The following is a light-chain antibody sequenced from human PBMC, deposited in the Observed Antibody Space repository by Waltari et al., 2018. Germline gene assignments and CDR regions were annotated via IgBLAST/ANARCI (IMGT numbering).Light chain of an antibody. CDR3: GTWDSSLSAGV. V-gene: IGLV1-51*01. J-gene: IGLJ3*02. CDR2: DNN. Sequence: SVLTPPPPVSAAPGPKVTISCSGRSSHIGTNYVSWYQKFTGTAPKLLIYDNNKRPSGIPDRFSGSKSGTSATLGITGLQTGDEADYYCGTWDSSLSAGVFGGGTKLTVL. CDR1: SSHIGTNY.